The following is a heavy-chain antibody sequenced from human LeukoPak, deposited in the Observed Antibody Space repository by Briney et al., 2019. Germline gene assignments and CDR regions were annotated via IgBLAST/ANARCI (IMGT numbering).Heavy chain of an antibody. CDR1: GFTFNNAW. CDR3: TTLGVTMIVVATGWFDP. D-gene: IGHD3-22*01. Sequence: GGSLRLSCAASGFTFNNAWMSWVRQAPGKGLEWVGRIKSKADGGTTDHAAPVKGRFSISRDDSKSTLYLQMNSLKTEDTAVYYCTTLGVTMIVVATGWFDPWGQGTLVTVSS. V-gene: IGHV3-15*01. CDR2: IKSKADGGTT. J-gene: IGHJ5*02.